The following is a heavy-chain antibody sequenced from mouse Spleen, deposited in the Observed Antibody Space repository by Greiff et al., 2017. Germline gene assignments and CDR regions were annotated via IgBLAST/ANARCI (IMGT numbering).Heavy chain of an antibody. D-gene: IGHD4-1*01. CDR3: ARSLGRGAWFAY. CDR2: IDPSDSET. V-gene: IGHV1-52*01. J-gene: IGHJ3*01. CDR1: GYTFTSYW. Sequence: VQLQQPGAELVRPGSSVKLSCKASGYTFTSYWMHWVKQRPIQGLEWIGNIDPSDSETHYNQKFKDKATLTVDKSSSTAYMQLSSLTSEDSAVYYCARSLGRGAWFAYWGQGTLVTVSA.